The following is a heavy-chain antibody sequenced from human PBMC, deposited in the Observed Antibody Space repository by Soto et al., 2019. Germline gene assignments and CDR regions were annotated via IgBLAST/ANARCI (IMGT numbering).Heavy chain of an antibody. D-gene: IGHD3-10*01. V-gene: IGHV1-18*01. CDR2: ISAYNDNT. CDR3: AREGYYYGSGSYSPPRYYGMDV. Sequence: QIQLVQSGAEVKKAGASVKVSCKASGYTFTNYGISWVRQALGQGLEWMGWISAYNDNTNYAQKFQGRVTLTTDTSTRTAYMELRSLTSDATAVYYCAREGYYYGSGSYSPPRYYGMDVWGQGTTVTVFS. CDR1: GYTFTNYG. J-gene: IGHJ6*02.